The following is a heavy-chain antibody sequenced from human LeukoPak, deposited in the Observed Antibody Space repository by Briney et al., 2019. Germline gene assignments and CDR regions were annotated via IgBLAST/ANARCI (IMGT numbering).Heavy chain of an antibody. Sequence: ASVKVSCKASGYTFTSYGISWVRKAPGQGLEWMGWIRAYNGNTNYAQKLQGRVTMTTGTSTSTAYMELRSLGSDDTAVYYCARDLFGDPRGIDPWGQGTLVTVSS. D-gene: IGHD3-10*01. CDR1: GYTFTSYG. V-gene: IGHV1-18*01. CDR3: ARDLFGDPRGIDP. J-gene: IGHJ5*02. CDR2: IRAYNGNT.